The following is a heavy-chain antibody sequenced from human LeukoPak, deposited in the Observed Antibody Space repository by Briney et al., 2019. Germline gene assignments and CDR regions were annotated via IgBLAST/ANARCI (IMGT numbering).Heavy chain of an antibody. CDR3: AGYCSGGSCFDY. V-gene: IGHV4-34*01. D-gene: IGHD2-15*01. Sequence: SETLSLACAVYGGSFSGSYWSWIRQPPGKGLEWIGEINHSGSTNYNPSLKSRVTISVDTSKNQFSLKLSSVTAADTAVYYCAGYCSGGSCFDYWGQGTLVTVSS. CDR1: GGSFSGSY. J-gene: IGHJ4*02. CDR2: INHSGST.